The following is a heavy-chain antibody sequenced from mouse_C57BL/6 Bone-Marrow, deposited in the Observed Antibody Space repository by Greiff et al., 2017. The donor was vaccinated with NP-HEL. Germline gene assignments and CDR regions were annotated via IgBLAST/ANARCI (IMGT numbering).Heavy chain of an antibody. CDR3: ARPYAMDY. Sequence: QVHVKQPGAELVKPGASVKLSCKASGYTFTSYWMHWVKQRPGQGLEWIGMIHPNSGSTNYNEKFKSKATLTVDKSSSTAYMQLSSLTSEDSAVYYCARPYAMDYWGQGTSVTVSS. CDR1: GYTFTSYW. V-gene: IGHV1-64*01. CDR2: IHPNSGST. J-gene: IGHJ4*01.